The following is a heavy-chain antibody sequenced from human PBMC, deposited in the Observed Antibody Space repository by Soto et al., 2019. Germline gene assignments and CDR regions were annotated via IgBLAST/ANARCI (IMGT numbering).Heavy chain of an antibody. CDR3: AHYRIFGDYMYYFDS. D-gene: IGHD4-17*01. CDR2: IYWDDDK. J-gene: IGHJ4*02. Sequence: QITLKESGPTLVKPTQTLTLTCTFSGFSLSTSRVGVGWIRQPPGKALEWLALIYWDDDKRYSPSLKTRLTITKDTSKNQVVLTMTNMDPVDTATDYCAHYRIFGDYMYYFDSWGQGTLVTASS. V-gene: IGHV2-5*02. CDR1: GFSLSTSRVG.